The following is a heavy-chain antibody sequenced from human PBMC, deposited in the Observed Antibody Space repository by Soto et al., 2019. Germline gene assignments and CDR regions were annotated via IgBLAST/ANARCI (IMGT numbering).Heavy chain of an antibody. J-gene: IGHJ4*02. CDR2: INPSVGST. CDR3: ARAGAGHFDA. Sequence: QVQLVQSGAEVRKPGASVKVSCKASGYTFTTYNMHWVRQAPGQGLEWMGVINPSVGSTSYAQKFQGRVTMTRDTSTSTVYMELSSLRSEETAVYYCARAGAGHFDAWGQGTLVTVSS. D-gene: IGHD3-10*01. V-gene: IGHV1-46*01. CDR1: GYTFTTYN.